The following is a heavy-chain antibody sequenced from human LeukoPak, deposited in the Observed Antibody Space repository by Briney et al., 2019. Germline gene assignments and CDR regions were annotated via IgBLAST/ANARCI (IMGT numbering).Heavy chain of an antibody. V-gene: IGHV3-74*01. CDR3: ATKQWVGQTPDS. Sequence: PGGSLRLSCAASGFTFSKHWMLWVRQAPGKGLESVSRINSRGAVTTYADSVKGRFTISRDNADNTLFLQMNSVRDDDTSVYYCATKQWVGQTPDSWGQGTPVTVSS. D-gene: IGHD1-26*01. CDR1: GFTFSKHW. CDR2: INSRGAVT. J-gene: IGHJ4*02.